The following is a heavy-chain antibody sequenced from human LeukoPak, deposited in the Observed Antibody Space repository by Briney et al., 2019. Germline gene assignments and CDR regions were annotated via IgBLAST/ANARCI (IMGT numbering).Heavy chain of an antibody. CDR3: ARADYDILPGYYKQGNWFDP. CDR2: IYPGDSDT. D-gene: IGHD3-9*01. CDR1: GYSFTSYW. J-gene: IGHJ5*02. V-gene: IGHV5-51*01. Sequence: GESLKISCKGSGYSFTSYWIGWVRQMPGKDLEWMGIIYPGDSDTRYSPSFQGQVTISADKSISTAYLQWSSLKASDTAMYYCARADYDILPGYYKQGNWFDPWGQGTLVTVSS.